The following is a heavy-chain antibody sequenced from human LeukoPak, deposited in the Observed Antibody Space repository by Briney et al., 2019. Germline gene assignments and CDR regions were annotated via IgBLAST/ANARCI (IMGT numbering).Heavy chain of an antibody. CDR2: ISNDGGGT. CDR1: GFIFNNYG. J-gene: IGHJ5*02. CDR3: AKGSSGYFVDL. Sequence: GGSLRLSCAASGFIFNNYGLIWVRQAPGKGLEWVSAISNDGGGTNYADFVKGRFTISRDNTKNTLFLQMNSLRAEDTALYYCAKGSSGYFVDLWGQGTLVTVSS. D-gene: IGHD3-22*01. V-gene: IGHV3-23*01.